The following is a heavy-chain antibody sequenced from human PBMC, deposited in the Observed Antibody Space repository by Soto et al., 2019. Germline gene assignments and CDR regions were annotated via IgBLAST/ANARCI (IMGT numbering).Heavy chain of an antibody. V-gene: IGHV3-11*05. CDR3: AKALGVVVPAAIANHWLDP. D-gene: IGHD2-2*01. Sequence: KGLKWVSYISSSGSYTNYADSVKGRFTISRDNAKNSLYLQMNSLRAEDTAVYYCAKALGVVVPAAIANHWLDPSGQRTLVSVPS. CDR2: ISSSGSYT. J-gene: IGHJ5*02.